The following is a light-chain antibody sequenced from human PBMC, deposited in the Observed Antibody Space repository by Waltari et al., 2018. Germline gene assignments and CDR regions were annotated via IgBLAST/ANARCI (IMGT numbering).Light chain of an antibody. CDR2: SYY. J-gene: IGLJ2*01. CDR3: QSYDMFLSGSVV. V-gene: IGLV1-40*01. Sequence: QSVLTQPPSVSGTPGQTITISCTWTSSNIGAQYDVHWYKQLPGAAPKLLIFSYYNRPSGVPDRFSGSKSGTAASLAITGLQAEDEADYYCQSYDMFLSGSVVFGGGTKVTVL. CDR1: SSNIGAQYD.